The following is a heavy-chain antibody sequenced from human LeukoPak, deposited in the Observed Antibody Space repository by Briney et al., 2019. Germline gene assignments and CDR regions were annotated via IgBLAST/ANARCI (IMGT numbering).Heavy chain of an antibody. CDR2: ISDRGGTT. CDR3: AKDPLPAYCSSANCYVI. J-gene: IGHJ4*02. CDR1: GFTFSSYW. Sequence: GGSLRLSCAASGFTFSSYWMHWVRQAPGKGLEWVSGISDRGGTTFYADSVKGRFTISRDNSKNTLYLQMNSLRAEDTALYYCAKDPLPAYCSSANCYVIWGQGALVTVSS. D-gene: IGHD2-2*01. V-gene: IGHV3-23*01.